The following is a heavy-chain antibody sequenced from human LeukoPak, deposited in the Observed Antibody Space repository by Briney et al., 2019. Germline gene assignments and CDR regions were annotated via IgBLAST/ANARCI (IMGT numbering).Heavy chain of an antibody. CDR2: IIPIFGTA. CDR3: ARSGRVISGYGMDV. V-gene: IGHV1-69*13. J-gene: IGHJ6*02. CDR1: GGTFSSYA. D-gene: IGHD3-22*01. Sequence: SVKVSCTASGGTFSSYAISWVRQAPGQGLEWMGGIIPIFGTANYAQKFQGRVTITADESTSTAYMELSSLRSEDTAVYYCARSGRVISGYGMDVWGQGTTVTVSS.